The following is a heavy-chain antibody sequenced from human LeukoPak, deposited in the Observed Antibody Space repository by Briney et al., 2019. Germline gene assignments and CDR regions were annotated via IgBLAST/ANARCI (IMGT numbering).Heavy chain of an antibody. CDR3: AKDLSGVQLWS. Sequence: GGSLRLSCAASGFTVSSNYMNWVRQAPGKGLEWVSGVTGSGGSTYYADSVKGRFTISRDNSKNTLYLQMNSLRAEDTAVYYCAKDLSGVQLWSWGQGTLVTVSS. CDR2: VTGSGGST. V-gene: IGHV3-23*01. CDR1: GFTVSSNY. J-gene: IGHJ5*02. D-gene: IGHD5-18*01.